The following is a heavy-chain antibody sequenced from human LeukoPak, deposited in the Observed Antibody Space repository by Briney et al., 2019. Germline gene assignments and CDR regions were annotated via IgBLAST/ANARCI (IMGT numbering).Heavy chain of an antibody. CDR3: AKDKGEGGGSCLSV. Sequence: GGSLRLSCAASGVTFSSYSMNWVRQAPGKGLEWVSAISGSGGNTYYADSVKGRFTISRDNSKNTLYLQMTSLRVEDTALYYCAKDKGEGGGSCLSVWGQGSLVTVSS. CDR2: ISGSGGNT. V-gene: IGHV3-23*01. CDR1: GVTFSSYS. J-gene: IGHJ4*02. D-gene: IGHD2-15*01.